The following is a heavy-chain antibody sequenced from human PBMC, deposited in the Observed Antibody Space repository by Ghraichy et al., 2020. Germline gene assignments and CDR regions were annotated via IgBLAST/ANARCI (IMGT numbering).Heavy chain of an antibody. CDR1: GDSVSSNNAD. CDR3: AREAAGPYYFGMDV. V-gene: IGHV6-1*01. D-gene: IGHD6-13*01. Sequence: SQTLSLTCDIFGDSVSSNNADWDWIRQSPSRGLEWLGRTYYRSKWYYEYAVSVKSRIIINPDTSKNQFSLQLSSVTPEDTAVYYCAREAAGPYYFGMDVWGQGTTVTVSS. CDR2: TYYRSKWYY. J-gene: IGHJ6*02.